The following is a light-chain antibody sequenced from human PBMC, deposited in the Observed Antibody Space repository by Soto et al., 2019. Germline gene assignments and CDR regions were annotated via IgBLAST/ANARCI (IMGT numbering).Light chain of an antibody. CDR2: EVS. Sequence: QSVLTQPPSASGSPGQSVTISCTGTSSDVGGYNYVSWYQHHPRKAPKLMIYEVSKRPSGVPDRFSGSKSGNTASLTVSGLQAEDEADCYCSSYAGSNNFVVFGGGTQLTVL. CDR3: SSYAGSNNFVV. CDR1: SSDVGGYNY. J-gene: IGLJ2*01. V-gene: IGLV2-8*01.